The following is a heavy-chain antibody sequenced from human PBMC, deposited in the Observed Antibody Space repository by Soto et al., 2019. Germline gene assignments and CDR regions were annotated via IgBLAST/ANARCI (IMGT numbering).Heavy chain of an antibody. Sequence: GGSLRLSCAASGFTFSSYAMSWVRQAPGKGLEWVSAISGSGGSTYYADSVKGRFTISRDNSKNTLYLQMNSLRAEDTAVYYCANTMYGDYYFDYWGQGTLVTVSS. CDR3: ANTMYGDYYFDY. CDR2: ISGSGGST. V-gene: IGHV3-23*01. CDR1: GFTFSSYA. J-gene: IGHJ4*02. D-gene: IGHD4-17*01.